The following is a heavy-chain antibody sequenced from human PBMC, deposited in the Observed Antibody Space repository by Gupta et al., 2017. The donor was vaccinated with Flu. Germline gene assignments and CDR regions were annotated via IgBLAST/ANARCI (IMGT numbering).Heavy chain of an antibody. CDR3: ARQTSIAVSTDYYYILDV. J-gene: IGHJ6*02. CDR1: GGSIKSNSYY. Sequence: QLQLQESGPGLVKPSESLSLPCSVSGGSIKSNSYYWGWIRQPPGKGLEWIGNIYYSGTTDYKPSLKSRVTISVDTSKNQFSLRLTSVTAADTAVYYCARQTSIAVSTDYYYILDVWGQGTTVTVSS. V-gene: IGHV4-39*01. D-gene: IGHD6-19*01. CDR2: IYYSGTT.